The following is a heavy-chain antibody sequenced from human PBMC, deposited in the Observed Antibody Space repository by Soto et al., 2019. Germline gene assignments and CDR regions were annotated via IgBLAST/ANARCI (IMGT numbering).Heavy chain of an antibody. D-gene: IGHD4-17*01. V-gene: IGHV4-30-2*01. J-gene: IGHJ4*02. CDR3: ARGMTTVTTFDY. CDR1: GGSISSGGYS. Sequence: LSLTCAGSGGSISSGGYSWSWIRQPPGKGLEWIGYIYHSGSTYYNPSLKSRVTISVDRSKNQVSLKLSSVTAADTAVYYCARGMTTVTTFDYRGQGTLVTVSS. CDR2: IYHSGST.